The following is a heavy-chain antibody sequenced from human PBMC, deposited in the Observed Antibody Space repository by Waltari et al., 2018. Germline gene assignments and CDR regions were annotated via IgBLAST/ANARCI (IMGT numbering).Heavy chain of an antibody. J-gene: IGHJ2*01. Sequence: QLQLQESGPGLVKPSETLSLTCTVSGGSISSSSYYWGWIRQPPGKGLEWIGSIYYSGSTYYNPSLTSRVTISVDTSKNQFSLKLSSVTAADTAVYYCARHPPIEIVVVPDWYFDLWGRGTLVTVSS. CDR2: IYYSGST. CDR3: ARHPPIEIVVVPDWYFDL. D-gene: IGHD3-22*01. V-gene: IGHV4-39*01. CDR1: GGSISSSSYY.